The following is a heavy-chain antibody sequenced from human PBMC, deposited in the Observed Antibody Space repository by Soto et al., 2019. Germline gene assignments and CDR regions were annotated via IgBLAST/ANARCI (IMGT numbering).Heavy chain of an antibody. CDR3: ARSRSSGYDWDYYYYGMDV. D-gene: IGHD5-12*01. CDR2: IIPIFGTA. Sequence: ASVKVSCKASGGTFSSYAISWVRQAPGQGLEWMGGIIPIFGTANYVQKFQGRVTITADKSTSTAYMELSSLRSEDTAVYYCARSRSSGYDWDYYYYGMDVWGQGTTVTVSS. CDR1: GGTFSSYA. J-gene: IGHJ6*02. V-gene: IGHV1-69*06.